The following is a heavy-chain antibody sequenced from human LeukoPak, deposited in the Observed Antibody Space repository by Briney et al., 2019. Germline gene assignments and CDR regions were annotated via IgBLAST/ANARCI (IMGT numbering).Heavy chain of an antibody. CDR3: ARDSDIVVVPSKRYYYYYGMDV. CDR2: ISYDGSNK. D-gene: IGHD2-2*01. Sequence: GGSLRLSCAASGFTFSSYAMHWVRQAPGKGLEWVAVISYDGSNKYYADSVKGRFTISRDNSKNTLYLQMNSLRAEDTAVYYCARDSDIVVVPSKRYYYYYGMDVWGQGTTVTVSS. V-gene: IGHV3-30-3*01. J-gene: IGHJ6*02. CDR1: GFTFSSYA.